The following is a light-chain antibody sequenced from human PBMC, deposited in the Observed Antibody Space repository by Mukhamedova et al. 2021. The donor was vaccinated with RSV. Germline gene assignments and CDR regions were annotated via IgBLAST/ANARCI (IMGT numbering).Light chain of an antibody. CDR1: YY. CDR3: QSYDSSLSAHYV. J-gene: IGLJ1*01. V-gene: IGLV3-19*01. CDR2: GKN. Sequence: YYASWYQQKPGQAPVLVIYGKNNRPSGIPDRFSGSSSGNTASLTITGAQAEDEADYYCQSYDSSLSAHYVFGTGTKVTVL.